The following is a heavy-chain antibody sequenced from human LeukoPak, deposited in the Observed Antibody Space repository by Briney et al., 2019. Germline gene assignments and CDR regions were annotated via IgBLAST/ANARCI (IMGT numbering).Heavy chain of an antibody. J-gene: IGHJ5*02. CDR1: GYTFTSYG. CDR2: INPNSGGT. D-gene: IGHD6-6*01. CDR3: AREGTGSSINWFDP. V-gene: IGHV1-2*02. Sequence: GASVKVSCKASGYTFTSYGISWVRQAPGQGLEWMGWINPNSGGTNYAQKFQGRVTMTRDTSISTAYMELSRLKSDDTAVYYCAREGTGSSINWFDPWGQGTLVTVSS.